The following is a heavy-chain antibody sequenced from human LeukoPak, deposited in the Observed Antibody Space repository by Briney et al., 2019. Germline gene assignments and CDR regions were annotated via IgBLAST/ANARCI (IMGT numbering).Heavy chain of an antibody. CDR3: ARDLRPFRAAKNGINNWFDP. Sequence: GASVKVSCKASGYTFTGYYMHWVRQAPGQGLEWMGRINPNSGGTNYAQKFQGRVTMTRDTSISTAYMELSRLRSDDTAVYYCARDLRPFRAAKNGINNWFDPWGQVTLVTVSS. V-gene: IGHV1-2*06. CDR1: GYTFTGYY. J-gene: IGHJ5*02. D-gene: IGHD2-15*01. CDR2: INPNSGGT.